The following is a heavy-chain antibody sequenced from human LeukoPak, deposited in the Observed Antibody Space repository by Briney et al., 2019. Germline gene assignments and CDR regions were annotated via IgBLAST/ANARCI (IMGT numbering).Heavy chain of an antibody. CDR3: ASRWGKYCSSTSCLPPGSAFDI. V-gene: IGHV4-34*01. CDR2: IYYSGST. D-gene: IGHD2-2*01. J-gene: IGHJ3*02. CDR1: GGSFSGYY. Sequence: PSETLSLTCAVYGGSFSGYYWSWIRQPPGKGLEWIGSIYYSGSTYYNPSLKSRVTISVDTSKNQFSLKLSSVTAADTAVYYCASRWGKYCSSTSCLPPGSAFDIWGQGTMVTVSS.